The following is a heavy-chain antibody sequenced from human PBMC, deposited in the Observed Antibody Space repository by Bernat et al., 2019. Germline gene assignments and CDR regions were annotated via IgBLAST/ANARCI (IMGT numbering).Heavy chain of an antibody. Sequence: EVQLVESGGGLVQPGGSLRLSCTASRSTFSSYWMNWVRQAPGKGLEWVANIKQDGSEKNYVDSVTGRFTISRDNAENSLYLQMSSLRAEDTAVYYCARVWQGNDARPQKGIAARPRKYYFDYWGQGTLVTVSS. J-gene: IGHJ4*02. CDR1: RSTFSSYW. CDR3: ARVWQGNDARPQKGIAARPRKYYFDY. V-gene: IGHV3-7*01. D-gene: IGHD6-6*01. CDR2: IKQDGSEK.